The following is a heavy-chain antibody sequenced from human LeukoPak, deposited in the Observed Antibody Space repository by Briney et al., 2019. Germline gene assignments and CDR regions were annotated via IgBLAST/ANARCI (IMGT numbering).Heavy chain of an antibody. D-gene: IGHD3-10*01. CDR3: ARERYYSSGNYNNRIDY. CDR1: GYSFTDYY. V-gene: IGHV1-2*02. Sequence: ASVKVSCKASGYSFTDYYINWVRQAPGQGLEWMGWINPNHGGTHYAQKFQGRVTMTRDTSITTAYMELSRLRSDDTALYYCARERYYSSGNYNNRIDYWGQGTLVTVSS. J-gene: IGHJ4*02. CDR2: INPNHGGT.